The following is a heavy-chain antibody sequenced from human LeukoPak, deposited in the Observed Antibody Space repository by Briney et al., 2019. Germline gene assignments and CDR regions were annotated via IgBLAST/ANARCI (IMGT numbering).Heavy chain of an antibody. CDR1: GFTFSSHA. J-gene: IGHJ4*02. CDR2: ISRSSSAI. CDR3: ATHGGAVVMIDY. Sequence: PGGSLRLSCAASGFTFSSHAMNWVRQAPGKGLEWVSYISRSSSAIYYADSVKGRYTISRDNAKNSLYLQMNSLRAEDTAVYYCATHGGAVVMIDYWGQGTLVTVSS. D-gene: IGHD2-21*01. V-gene: IGHV3-48*04.